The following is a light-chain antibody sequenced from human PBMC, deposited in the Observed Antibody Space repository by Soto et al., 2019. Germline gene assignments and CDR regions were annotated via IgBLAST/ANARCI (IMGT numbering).Light chain of an antibody. Sequence: QSVLTQPPSVSATPGQTVTIPCSGSSSNIGRHYVSWYQQVPGTAPKVLICDNDKRPSGIPDRFSGSKSGTSATLGITGLQTGDEADYYCGTYDSGLDYWVFGGGTKLTVL. CDR3: GTYDSGLDYWV. CDR1: SSNIGRHY. J-gene: IGLJ2*01. CDR2: DND. V-gene: IGLV1-51*01.